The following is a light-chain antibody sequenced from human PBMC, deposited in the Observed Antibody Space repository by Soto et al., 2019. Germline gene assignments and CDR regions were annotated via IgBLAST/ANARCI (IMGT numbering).Light chain of an antibody. CDR2: GAS. CDR1: QSVSSCY. V-gene: IGKV3-20*01. Sequence: EIALTQSPGTLSLSPGERATLSCRASQSVSSCYLAWYQQKPGQAPRLLIYGASSRATGIPDRFSGSGSGTDFTLTISRLEPEDFAVYYCQQYGSPLTFGGGTKVEIK. CDR3: QQYGSPLT. J-gene: IGKJ4*01.